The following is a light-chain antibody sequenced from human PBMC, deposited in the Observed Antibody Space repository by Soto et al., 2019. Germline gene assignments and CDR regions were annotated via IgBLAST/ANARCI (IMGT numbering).Light chain of an antibody. V-gene: IGKV3-15*01. CDR1: QSVSSN. J-gene: IGKJ4*01. CDR2: SAS. Sequence: IIMTQSAASLSLSPGERATLSCRASQSVSSNLAWYQQKPGQTPRLLIFSASTRATGIPARFSGSGSGTEFTLTISSLQSEDFAVYFCQQYNDLAQLTFGGGTKVEI. CDR3: QQYNDLAQLT.